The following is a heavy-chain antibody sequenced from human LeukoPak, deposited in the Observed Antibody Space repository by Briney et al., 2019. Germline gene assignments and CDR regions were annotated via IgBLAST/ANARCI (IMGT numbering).Heavy chain of an antibody. CDR3: ARGMVATVSWFDP. J-gene: IGHJ5*02. CDR2: IYYSGST. D-gene: IGHD5-12*01. CDR1: GGSISSYY. V-gene: IGHV4-59*01. Sequence: SETLSLTCAVSGGSISSYYWSWIRQPPGKGLEWIGYIYYSGSTNYNPSLKSRVTISVDTSKNQFSLKLSSVTAADTAVYYCARGMVATVSWFDPWGQGTLVTVSS.